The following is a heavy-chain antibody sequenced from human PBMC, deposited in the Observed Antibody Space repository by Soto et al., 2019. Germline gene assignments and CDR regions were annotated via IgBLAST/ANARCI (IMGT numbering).Heavy chain of an antibody. Sequence: PSETLYLTCTVSGGSISSYYWSLIRQPPGKGLEWIGYIYYSGSTNYNPSLKSRVTISVDTSKNQFSLKLSSVNAADTAVYYCARVIAVAGYFDYWGQGTLVTVSS. CDR2: IYYSGST. J-gene: IGHJ4*02. D-gene: IGHD6-19*01. CDR1: GGSISSYY. V-gene: IGHV4-59*01. CDR3: ARVIAVAGYFDY.